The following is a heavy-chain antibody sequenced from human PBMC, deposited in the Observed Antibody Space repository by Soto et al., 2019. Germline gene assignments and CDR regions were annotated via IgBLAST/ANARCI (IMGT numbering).Heavy chain of an antibody. Sequence: QITLKESGPPLVKPTQTLTLTCTYSGFSHTTRGVGVGWIRQPPGKALECLALIYWDDDKRYSPSLQSRLSITKDTSKSQVVLTMTNVDPVDTATYYCAHIPNYYQYDWFDPWGQGTLVSVSS. CDR1: GFSHTTRGVG. J-gene: IGHJ5*02. CDR3: AHIPNYYQYDWFDP. V-gene: IGHV2-5*02. CDR2: IYWDDDK. D-gene: IGHD3-16*01.